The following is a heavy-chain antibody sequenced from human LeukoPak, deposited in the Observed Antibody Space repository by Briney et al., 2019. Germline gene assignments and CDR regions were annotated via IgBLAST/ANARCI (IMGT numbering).Heavy chain of an antibody. V-gene: IGHV3-53*01. CDR1: GFTVSSNY. CDR2: IYSGGST. CDR3: CRGKGGGREGGYYYYGMDV. D-gene: IGHD1-26*01. J-gene: IGHJ6*02. Sequence: PGGSLRLSCAASGFTVSSNYMSWVRQAPGKGLEWVSVIYSGGSTYYADSVKGRFTISRDNSKSTLYLQMNSLRAEDTAVYYCCRGKGGGREGGYYYYGMDVWGQGTTVTVSS.